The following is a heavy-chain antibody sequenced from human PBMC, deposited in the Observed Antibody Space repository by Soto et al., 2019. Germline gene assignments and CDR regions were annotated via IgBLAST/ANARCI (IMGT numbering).Heavy chain of an antibody. D-gene: IGHD3-22*01. CDR1: GVSISSGDYS. Sequence: SETLSLTCAVSGVSISSGDYSWSWFRQPPGKGLEWIGYSYHSGSTYFNPSLKSRGDMSVDGSKNQFALRLISVTAADTAVYYCARAADLFYDTSGYYRAVFDYWGQGIPVTVSS. V-gene: IGHV4-30-2*01. J-gene: IGHJ4*02. CDR3: ARAADLFYDTSGYYRAVFDY. CDR2: SYHSGST.